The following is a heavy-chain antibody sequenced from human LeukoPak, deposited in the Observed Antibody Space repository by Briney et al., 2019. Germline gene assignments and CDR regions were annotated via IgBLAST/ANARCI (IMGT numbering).Heavy chain of an antibody. V-gene: IGHV4-39*01. CDR3: ATWRTAKTGFDY. Sequence: PSETLSLTCTVFGGSISTSSSYWGWIRQPPGKGLEWIGSIYYSGSTYYNPSLKSRVTISVDASKNQFSLRLSSVTAADTAVYYCATWRTAKTGFDYWGQGTLVTVSS. J-gene: IGHJ4*02. D-gene: IGHD1-1*01. CDR2: IYYSGST. CDR1: GGSISTSSSY.